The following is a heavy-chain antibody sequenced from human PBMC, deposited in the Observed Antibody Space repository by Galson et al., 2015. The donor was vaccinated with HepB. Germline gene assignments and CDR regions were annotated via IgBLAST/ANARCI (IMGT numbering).Heavy chain of an antibody. Sequence: ETLSLTCTVDGDSISSPNYHWGWIRQPPGKGLEWIGNIFYTWSTFYNASLRSRLTISVDRSKDLFSLHLTSVTAADTAVYFCARSSIGGRKFDFWGPGILVIVSS. J-gene: IGHJ4*02. D-gene: IGHD6-6*01. CDR1: GDSISSPNYH. V-gene: IGHV4-39*01. CDR3: ARSSIGGRKFDF. CDR2: IFYTWST.